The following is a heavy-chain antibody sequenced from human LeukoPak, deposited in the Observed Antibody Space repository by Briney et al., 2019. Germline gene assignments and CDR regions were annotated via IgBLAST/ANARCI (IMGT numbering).Heavy chain of an antibody. Sequence: ASVKVSCKVSGYTLTELSMHWVRQSPGKGLEWMGGVDPEDGETIYAQKFQGRVTMTEDTSTDTAYMELSSLKSEDTAVYYCARALYCSGGSCYADYYYGMDVWGQGTTVTVSS. CDR2: VDPEDGET. CDR3: ARALYCSGGSCYADYYYGMDV. D-gene: IGHD2-15*01. V-gene: IGHV1-24*01. J-gene: IGHJ6*02. CDR1: GYTLTELS.